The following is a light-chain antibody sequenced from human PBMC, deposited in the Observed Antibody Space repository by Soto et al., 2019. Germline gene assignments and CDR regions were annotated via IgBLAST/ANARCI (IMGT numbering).Light chain of an antibody. CDR2: GFS. CDR1: QTVHTN. J-gene: IGKJ1*01. V-gene: IGKV3-15*01. Sequence: VMTQSPTPLSVSPGDRVTLSCRAIQTVHTNLAWFQQKPGQAPRLLIYGFSTRATGIPARFSGSGSGTEFTLTITSLQSEDFAVYYCQQYNNWPPGAFGQGTKVDI. CDR3: QQYNNWPPGA.